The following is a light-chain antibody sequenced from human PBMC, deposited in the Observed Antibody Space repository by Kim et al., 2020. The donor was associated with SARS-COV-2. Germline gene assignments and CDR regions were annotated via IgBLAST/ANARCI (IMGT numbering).Light chain of an antibody. CDR3: QQYGTSPET. V-gene: IGKV3-20*01. J-gene: IGKJ4*01. CDR2: GAS. Sequence: SPGKRATLSFLTRQCVNSNYWGWYQRKPSQAPRLLIYGASSMATGIPDRFSGSGSGTDFTLSINRLEPEDCTVYGCQQYGTSPETFGGGTKVDIK. CDR1: QCVNSNY.